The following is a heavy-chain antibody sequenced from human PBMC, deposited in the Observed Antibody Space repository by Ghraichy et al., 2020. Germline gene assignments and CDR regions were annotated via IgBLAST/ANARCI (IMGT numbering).Heavy chain of an antibody. CDR3: ARLPLTGREGYFYYYYGMDV. CDR2: INAGTGNT. CDR1: GYTFSNYA. D-gene: IGHD3-9*01. J-gene: IGHJ6*02. V-gene: IGHV1-3*01. Sequence: ASVKVSCKASGYTFSNYAIHWVRRAPGQGLEWMGWINAGTGNTKYSQNFQGRVTITRDTSASTAYMDLSSLRSEDTAVYYCARLPLTGREGYFYYYYGMDVWGQGTTVTVSS.